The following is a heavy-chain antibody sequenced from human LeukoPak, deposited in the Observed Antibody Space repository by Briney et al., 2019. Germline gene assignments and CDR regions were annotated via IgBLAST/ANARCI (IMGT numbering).Heavy chain of an antibody. CDR2: ISYDGSNK. D-gene: IGHD1-14*01. CDR3: ARSNLGQLDY. V-gene: IGHV3-30*04. CDR1: GFTFSSYA. J-gene: IGHJ4*02. Sequence: GGSLRLSCAASGFTFSSYAMHWVRQAPGKGLEWLAVISYDGSNKYYADSVKRRFTISRDNSKNTLYLQMNSLRAEDTAVYYCARSNLGQLDYWGQGTLVTVSS.